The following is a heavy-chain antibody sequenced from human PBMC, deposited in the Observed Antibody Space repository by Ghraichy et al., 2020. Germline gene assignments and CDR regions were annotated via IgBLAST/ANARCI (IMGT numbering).Heavy chain of an antibody. J-gene: IGHJ6*02. V-gene: IGHV4-61*01. CDR1: GGSVNSGSYY. D-gene: IGHD2-2*01. CDR3: ASDYCSSTSCSSYYYYYYAMVV. Sequence: SETLSLTCTVSGGSVNSGSYYWSWIRQPPGKGLEWIGYTYYSGTTNYNPSLKSRVTISVDTSKNQFSLKLTSVTAADTAVYYCASDYCSSTSCSSYYYYYYAMVVWGQGTTVTVSS. CDR2: TYYSGTT.